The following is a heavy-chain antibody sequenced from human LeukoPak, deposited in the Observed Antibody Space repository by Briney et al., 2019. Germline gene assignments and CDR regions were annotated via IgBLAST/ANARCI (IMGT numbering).Heavy chain of an antibody. CDR1: GFTVSSNY. D-gene: IGHD1-26*01. J-gene: IGHJ6*03. V-gene: IGHV3-66*01. CDR3: ARDPWYSGGDYYMDV. Sequence: GGSLRLSCAASGFTVSSNYMSWVRQAPGKGLEWVSVIYSGGSTYYADSVKGRFTISRDNSKNTLYLQMNSLRAEDTAVYYCARDPWYSGGDYYMDVWGKGTTVTTSS. CDR2: IYSGGST.